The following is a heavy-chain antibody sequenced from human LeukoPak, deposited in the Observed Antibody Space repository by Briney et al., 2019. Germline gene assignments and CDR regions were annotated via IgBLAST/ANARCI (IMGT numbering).Heavy chain of an antibody. D-gene: IGHD4-23*01. J-gene: IGHJ6*03. V-gene: IGHV4-59*01. CDR3: ARQRREYSGNSGLYYYYMDV. Sequence: PSETLSLTCTVSSGSISSYYWSWIRQSPGKRLEWIGYIYYSGSTDYSPSLNSRVTVSTDTSKNQFSLRLSSLTAADTPIYYSARQRREYSGNSGLYYYYMDVWGQGPTVTVSS. CDR1: SGSISSYY. CDR2: IYYSGST.